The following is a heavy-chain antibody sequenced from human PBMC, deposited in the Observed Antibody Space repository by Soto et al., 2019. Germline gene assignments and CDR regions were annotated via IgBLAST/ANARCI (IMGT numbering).Heavy chain of an antibody. Sequence: EVQLVESGGGLVQPGGSLRLSCAASGFTVSSNYMSWVRQAPGKGLEWVSVIYSGGSTYYADSVKGRFTISRDNSKNTLDPQMKSLRPEDTAVYYWARDRIPTGMDVWGQGTTVTVAS. CDR2: IYSGGST. CDR3: ARDRIPTGMDV. J-gene: IGHJ6*02. V-gene: IGHV3-66*01. CDR1: GFTVSSNY.